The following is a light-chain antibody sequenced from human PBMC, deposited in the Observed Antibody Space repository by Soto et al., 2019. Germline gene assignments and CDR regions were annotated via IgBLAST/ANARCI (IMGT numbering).Light chain of an antibody. V-gene: IGKV1-12*01. Sequence: DIQMTQSPSSVSASVGDRITIACRASQGISSWLGWYQQKPGKAPKLLIYAASSLQSGVPSRFSGSESGTDFTLTISSLQAEDFATYFCQQGKSFPLTFGGGTKVEIK. CDR1: QGISSW. CDR3: QQGKSFPLT. CDR2: AAS. J-gene: IGKJ4*01.